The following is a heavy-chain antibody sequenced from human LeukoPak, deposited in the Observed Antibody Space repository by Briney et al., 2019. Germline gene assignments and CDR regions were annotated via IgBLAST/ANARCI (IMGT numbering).Heavy chain of an antibody. Sequence: PGGSLRLSCAASGFAFDNNAMSWVRQAPGKGLEWVSAISNTVGGRTYYADSVKGRFTISRDDSKNTVCLQMNSLRAEDTAVYYCAKESPYYSGRDYYFDYWGPGTLVTVSS. D-gene: IGHD3-10*01. CDR1: GFAFDNNA. V-gene: IGHV3-23*01. J-gene: IGHJ4*02. CDR3: AKESPYYSGRDYYFDY. CDR2: ISNTVGGRT.